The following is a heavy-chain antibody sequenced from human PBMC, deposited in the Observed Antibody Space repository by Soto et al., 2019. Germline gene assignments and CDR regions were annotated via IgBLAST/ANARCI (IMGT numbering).Heavy chain of an antibody. D-gene: IGHD5-12*01. CDR1: GGTFSSYT. Sequence: QVQLVQSGAEVKKPGSSVKVSCKASGGTFSSYTISWVRQAPGQGLEWMGRIIPILGIANYAQKFQGRVTITADKSTSTAYMELSSLRSEDTAVYYCARGRSGYSGYELDYWGQGTLVTVSS. J-gene: IGHJ4*02. V-gene: IGHV1-69*02. CDR3: ARGRSGYSGYELDY. CDR2: IIPILGIA.